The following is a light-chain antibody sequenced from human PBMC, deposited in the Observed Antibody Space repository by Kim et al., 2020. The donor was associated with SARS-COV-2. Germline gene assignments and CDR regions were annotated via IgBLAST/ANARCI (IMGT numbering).Light chain of an antibody. CDR3: QHRSNGPPYT. CDR1: QSVSSY. V-gene: IGKV3-11*01. Sequence: LHPENSATLSCRASQSVSSYLAWYQHKPGQAPILPIYYASNRATSIPARFSGSGSGTDFTLTTSRLEPEDFAVCYCQHRSNGPPYTFGQGTKLEI. J-gene: IGKJ2*01. CDR2: YAS.